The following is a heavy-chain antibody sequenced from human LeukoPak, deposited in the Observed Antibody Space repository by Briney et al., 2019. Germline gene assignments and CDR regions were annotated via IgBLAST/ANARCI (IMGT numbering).Heavy chain of an antibody. D-gene: IGHD3-9*01. V-gene: IGHV3-23*01. CDR2: ISGSGGST. Sequence: GGSLRLSCAASGFTFSSYAMSWVRQAPGKGLEWVSAISGSGGSTYYADSVKGRFIISRDNSKNTLYLQMNSLRAEDTAVYYCAKVSDYDILTGYYGMDVWGQGTTVTVSS. CDR3: AKVSDYDILTGYYGMDV. CDR1: GFTFSSYA. J-gene: IGHJ6*02.